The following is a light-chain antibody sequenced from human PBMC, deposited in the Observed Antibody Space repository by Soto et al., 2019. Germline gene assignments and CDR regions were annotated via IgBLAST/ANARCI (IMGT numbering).Light chain of an antibody. Sequence: DLQMTQSPSSLSASVGDRVTLTCRASQNITRNLNWYHQKPGEAPKLLIYGSSILESGVPPRFSGSGSGTDFTLTISSLQAEDFATYYCQQSSSRPRTFGQGTKLEI. CDR2: GSS. CDR1: QNITRN. J-gene: IGKJ2*01. V-gene: IGKV1-39*01. CDR3: QQSSSRPRT.